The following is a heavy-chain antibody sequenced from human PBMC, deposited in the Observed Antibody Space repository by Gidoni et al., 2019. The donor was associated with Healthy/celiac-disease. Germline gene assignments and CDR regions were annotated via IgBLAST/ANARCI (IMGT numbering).Heavy chain of an antibody. CDR2: IYHSGST. Sequence: QVQLQESGPGLVKPSGTLSLTCAVSGGSISSSTWWSRVPQPPGTGLEWIGEIYHSGSTNYNPSLKSRVTISVDKSKNQFSLQLSSVTAADTAVYYCARDGVGGATFDYWGQGTLVTVSS. CDR3: ARDGVGGATFDY. D-gene: IGHD1-26*01. CDR1: GGSISSSTW. J-gene: IGHJ4*02. V-gene: IGHV4-4*02.